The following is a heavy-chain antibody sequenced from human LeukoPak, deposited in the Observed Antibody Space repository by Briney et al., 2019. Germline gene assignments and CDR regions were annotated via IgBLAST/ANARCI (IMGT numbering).Heavy chain of an antibody. CDR1: GFTFSSYS. V-gene: IGHV3-48*01. CDR3: ARDSSSFDY. CDR2: ISSSSSTI. J-gene: IGHJ4*02. D-gene: IGHD6-13*01. Sequence: GGSLRLSCAASGFTFSSYSMNWVRQAPGKGLEWVSYISSSSSTIYYADSVKGRFTISRDNSKNTLYLQMNSLRAEDTAVYYCARDSSSFDYWGQGTLVTVSS.